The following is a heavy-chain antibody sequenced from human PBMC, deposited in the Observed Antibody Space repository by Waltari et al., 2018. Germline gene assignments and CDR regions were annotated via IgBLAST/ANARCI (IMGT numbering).Heavy chain of an antibody. V-gene: IGHV1-69*01. CDR3: ARFSEVQGYCDL. CDR2: IIPISGTA. J-gene: IGHJ2*01. Sequence: QVQLVQSGAEVKKPGSSVKVSCKASGGTFSSYAISWVRQAPGQGLEWMGGIIPISGTANYAQKCQGRVTITADESTRTAYMELSSLRCEDTAVYYCARFSEVQGYCDLWGRGTLVTVSS. CDR1: GGTFSSYA.